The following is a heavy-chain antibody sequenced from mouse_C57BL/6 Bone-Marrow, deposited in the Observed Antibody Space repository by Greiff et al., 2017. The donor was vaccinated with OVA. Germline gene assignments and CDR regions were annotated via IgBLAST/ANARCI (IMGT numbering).Heavy chain of an antibody. CDR1: GFTFSSYG. V-gene: IGHV5-6*02. J-gene: IGHJ1*03. CDR3: ARHKSAYFDV. D-gene: IGHD6-1*01. CDR2: ISSGGSYT. Sequence: DVKLVESGGDLVKPGGSLKLSCAASGFTFSSYGMSWVRQTPDKRLEWVATISSGGSYTYYLDSVKGRFTISRDNAKNTLYLQMSSLKSEDTAMYYCARHKSAYFDVWGTGTTVTVSS.